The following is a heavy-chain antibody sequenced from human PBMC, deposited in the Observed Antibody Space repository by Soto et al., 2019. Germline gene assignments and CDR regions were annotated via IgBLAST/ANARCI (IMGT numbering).Heavy chain of an antibody. Sequence: TLSLTCTVSGGSISSGGYYWSWIRQHPGKGLEWIGYIYYSGSTYYNPSLKSRVTISVNTSKNQFSLKLSSVTAADTAVYYCARVYCSSTSCYLDYWGQGTLVTVSS. CDR2: IYYSGST. V-gene: IGHV4-31*03. D-gene: IGHD2-2*01. J-gene: IGHJ4*02. CDR3: ARVYCSSTSCYLDY. CDR1: GGSISSGGYY.